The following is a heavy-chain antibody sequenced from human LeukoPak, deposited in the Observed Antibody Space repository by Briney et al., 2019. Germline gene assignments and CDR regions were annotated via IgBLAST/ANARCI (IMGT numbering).Heavy chain of an antibody. J-gene: IGHJ1*01. CDR3: ARGISPYYYDSSGYPFQH. V-gene: IGHV4-59*01. CDR1: GGSISSYY. CDR2: IDYSGSA. D-gene: IGHD3-22*01. Sequence: PSETLSLTCTVSGGSISSYYWSWIRQPPGKGLEWIGYIDYSGSANYNPSLKSRVAISVDTSKNQFSLKLSSVTAAETAIYYCARGISPYYYDSSGYPFQHWGQGTLLTVSS.